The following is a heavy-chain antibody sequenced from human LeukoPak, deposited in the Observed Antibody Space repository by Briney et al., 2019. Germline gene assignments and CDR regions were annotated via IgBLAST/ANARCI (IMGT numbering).Heavy chain of an antibody. CDR1: GFTFTSYG. D-gene: IGHD3-9*01. V-gene: IGHV1-18*01. Sequence: GASVRVSCKASGFTFTSYGISWVRQAPGQGLEWMGWISANNGNTNYAQTLQGRVTMTTATSTSTGYMELRRLRSDDTAVYYCATTIDWSTPDDWGQGTLVTVSS. CDR3: ATTIDWSTPDD. CDR2: ISANNGNT. J-gene: IGHJ4*02.